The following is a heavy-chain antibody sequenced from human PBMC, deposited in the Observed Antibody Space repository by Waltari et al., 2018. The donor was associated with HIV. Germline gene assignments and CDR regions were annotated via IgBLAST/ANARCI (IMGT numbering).Heavy chain of an antibody. V-gene: IGHV3-11*01. J-gene: IGHJ6*02. D-gene: IGHD4-17*01. CDR2: MSSSDSTI. CDR3: ARGSVLGYGDYRRDYGMDV. CDR1: GFTFSDYY. Sequence: QVQLVESGGGLVKPGGSLRLSCAASGFTFSDYYMSWIRQAPGKGLVWCSYMSSSDSTIYYADLVKGRFTISRDNAKNSLYLQMNSLRAEDTAVYYCARGSVLGYGDYRRDYGMDVWGQGTTVTVSS.